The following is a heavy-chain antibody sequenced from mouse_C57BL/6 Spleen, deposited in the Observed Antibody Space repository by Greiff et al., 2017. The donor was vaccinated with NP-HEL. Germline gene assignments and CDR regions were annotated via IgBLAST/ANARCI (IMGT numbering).Heavy chain of an antibody. V-gene: IGHV1-4*01. CDR1: GYTFTSYT. Sequence: VQLQQSGAELARPGASVKMSCKASGYTFTSYTMHWVKQRPGQGLEWIGYINPSSGYTKYNQKFKDKATLTADKSSSTAYMQLSSLTSEDSAVYYWARSLDDYDGGYAMDDWGQGTSVTVSS. CDR3: ARSLDDYDGGYAMDD. CDR2: INPSSGYT. D-gene: IGHD2-4*01. J-gene: IGHJ4*01.